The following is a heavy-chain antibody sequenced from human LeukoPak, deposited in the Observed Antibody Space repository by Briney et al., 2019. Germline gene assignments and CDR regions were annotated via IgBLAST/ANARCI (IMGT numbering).Heavy chain of an antibody. V-gene: IGHV5-51*01. Sequence: GESLKISCKGSGYSFTSYWIGWVCQMPGKGLEWMGIIYPGDSDTRYSPSFQGQVTISADKSISTAYLRWSSLKASDTAMFYCARLGDSGGWYMGAFDIWGQGTMVTVSS. CDR3: ARLGDSGGWYMGAFDI. D-gene: IGHD6-19*01. CDR2: IYPGDSDT. CDR1: GYSFTSYW. J-gene: IGHJ3*02.